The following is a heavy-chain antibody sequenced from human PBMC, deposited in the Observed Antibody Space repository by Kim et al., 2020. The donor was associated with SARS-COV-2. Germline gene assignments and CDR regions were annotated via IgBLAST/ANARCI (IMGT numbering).Heavy chain of an antibody. D-gene: IGHD6-13*01. V-gene: IGHV3-23*01. CDR2: ISGSGGST. CDR3: AKDIDGMQQLVRGSFDD. Sequence: GGSLRLSCAASGFTFSSYAMSWVRQAPGKGLEWVSAISGSGGSTYYADSVKGRFTISRDNSKNTLYLQMNSLRAEDTAVYYCAKDIDGMQQLVRGSFDDWGQGTLVTVSS. CDR1: GFTFSSYA. J-gene: IGHJ4*02.